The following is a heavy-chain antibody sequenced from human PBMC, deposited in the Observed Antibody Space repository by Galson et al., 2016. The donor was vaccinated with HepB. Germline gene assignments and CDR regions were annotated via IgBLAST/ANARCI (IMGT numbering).Heavy chain of an antibody. CDR2: SGSGGPT. D-gene: IGHD3-9*01. Sequence: SLRLSCAASGFTFSSYAMSWVRQAPGKGLEWVSSSGSGGPTYYSDSAKGGFTISRDNSKNTLFLQMHSLRADDTAVYYCAKSVLEYDILTGYYRRGADYWGQGTLVTVSS. J-gene: IGHJ4*02. CDR1: GFTFSSYA. CDR3: AKSVLEYDILTGYYRRGADY. V-gene: IGHV3-23*01.